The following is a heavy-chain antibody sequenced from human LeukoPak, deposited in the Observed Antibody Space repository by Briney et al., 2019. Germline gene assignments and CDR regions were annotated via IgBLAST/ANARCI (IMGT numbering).Heavy chain of an antibody. V-gene: IGHV4-30-4*08. CDR2: IYYSGST. CDR3: ARGDLYSSSWYN. D-gene: IGHD6-13*01. CDR1: TFDDYG. J-gene: IGHJ1*01. Sequence: TFDDYGMSWIRQPPGKGLEWIGYIYYSGSTYYNPSLKSRVTISVDTSKNQFSLKLSSVTAADTAVYYCARGDLYSSSWYNWGQGTLVTVSS.